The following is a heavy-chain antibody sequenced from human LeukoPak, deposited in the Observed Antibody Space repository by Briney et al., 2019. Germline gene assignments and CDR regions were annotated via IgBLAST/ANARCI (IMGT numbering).Heavy chain of an antibody. Sequence: SGPSLLKPTPTLTLTFTFSGFSLSTGAMSVSWLRQPPGKALERLAPLDWDDDKYYSTSLKTRLTISKDTSKNQVVLTMTNMDPVDTATYYCARMKVYIRGYYSNYYYYMDVWGKGTTVTVSS. V-gene: IGHV2-70*01. CDR2: LDWDDDK. CDR3: ARMKVYIRGYYSNYYYYMDV. D-gene: IGHD3-3*01. CDR1: GFSLSTGAMS. J-gene: IGHJ6*03.